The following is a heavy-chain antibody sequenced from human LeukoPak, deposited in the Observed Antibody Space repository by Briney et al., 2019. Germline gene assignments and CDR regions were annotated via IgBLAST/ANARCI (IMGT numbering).Heavy chain of an antibody. CDR3: TTDRDPYSSGWYARDY. D-gene: IGHD6-19*01. V-gene: IGHV3-15*07. CDR1: GFTFSNYA. Sequence: PGGSLRLSCAASGFTFSNYAMNWVRQAPGKGLEWVGRIKSKTDGGTTDYAAPVKGRFTISRDDSKNTLYLQMNSLKTEDTAVYYCTTDRDPYSSGWYARDYWGQGTLVTVSS. CDR2: IKSKTDGGTT. J-gene: IGHJ4*02.